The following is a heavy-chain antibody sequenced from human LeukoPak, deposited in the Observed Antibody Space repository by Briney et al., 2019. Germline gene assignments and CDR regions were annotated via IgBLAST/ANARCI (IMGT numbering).Heavy chain of an antibody. J-gene: IGHJ4*02. CDR1: GYTFTSYG. CDR3: ARVRGTALTAYPGYFDY. V-gene: IGHV1-18*04. CDR2: ISIYTGNI. D-gene: IGHD2-21*02. Sequence: EASVKVSCKASGYTFTSYGISWVRQAPGQGLEWMGWISIYTGNIKYGEKFQSRATMTRDTSTSTAYMEVRSLTSDDTAVYYCARVRGTALTAYPGYFDYWGQGTLVTVSS.